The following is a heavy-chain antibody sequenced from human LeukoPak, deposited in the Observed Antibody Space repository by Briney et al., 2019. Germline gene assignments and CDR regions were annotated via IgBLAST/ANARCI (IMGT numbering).Heavy chain of an antibody. J-gene: IGHJ4*02. Sequence: SETLSLTCTVSGGSISSSIYYWGWIRQPPGKGLEWIGSIYYSGSTYYNPSLKSRVTISVDTSKNQFSLKLSSVTAADTAVYYCMVRGVIIDYWGQGTLVTVFS. CDR2: IYYSGST. CDR1: GGSISSSIYY. D-gene: IGHD3-10*01. V-gene: IGHV4-39*01. CDR3: MVRGVIIDY.